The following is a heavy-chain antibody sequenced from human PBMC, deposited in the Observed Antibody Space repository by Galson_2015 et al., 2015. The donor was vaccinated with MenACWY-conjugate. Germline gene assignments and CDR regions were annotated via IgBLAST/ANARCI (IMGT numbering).Heavy chain of an antibody. J-gene: IGHJ3*02. V-gene: IGHV5-51*04. D-gene: IGHD5-18*01. CDR2: VYPGDSGT. CDR1: GSSFTSYG. CDR3: ARGGFTYGDAFDI. Sequence: QSGAEVKKPGEPLKISCRGSGSSFTSYGIGWVRKMPGKGLGWMGFVYPGDSGTRYSPSFQGKVTIPADKPISTAYLQWSSLKAPDTAMYYCARGGFTYGDAFDIWGQGTMVTVSS.